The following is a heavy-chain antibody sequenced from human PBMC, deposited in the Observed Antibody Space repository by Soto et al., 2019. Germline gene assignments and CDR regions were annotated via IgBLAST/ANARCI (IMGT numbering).Heavy chain of an antibody. CDR2: ISSSSSTI. CDR1: GFTFSSYS. CDR3: ARDRIGGVITAPYYYYGMDG. D-gene: IGHD3-22*01. Sequence: GGSLRLSCAASGFTFSSYSMNWVRQAPGKGLEWVSYISSSSSTIYYADSVKGRFTISRDNAKNSLYLQMNSLRAEDTAVYYCARDRIGGVITAPYYYYGMDGCGQRTTVTFSS. J-gene: IGHJ6*02. V-gene: IGHV3-48*01.